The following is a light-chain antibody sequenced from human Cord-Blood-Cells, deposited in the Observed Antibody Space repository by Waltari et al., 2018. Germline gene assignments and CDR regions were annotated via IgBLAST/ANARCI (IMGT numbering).Light chain of an antibody. CDR1: HGISSY. V-gene: IGKV1-8*01. CDR3: QQYYSYPIT. Sequence: RMTKSPSSFSASTEYRVTITCRASHGISSYLAWYQQKPGKAPKLLIYAASAFQSGVPSRFSGSGSGTDFTLTISCLQSEDFATYYCQQYYSYPITFGQGTRLEIK. CDR2: AAS. J-gene: IGKJ5*01.